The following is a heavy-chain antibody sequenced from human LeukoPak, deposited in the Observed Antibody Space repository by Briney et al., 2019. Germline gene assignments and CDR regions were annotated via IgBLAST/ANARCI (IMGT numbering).Heavy chain of an antibody. Sequence: GGSLRLSCAASGFTFSSYSMNWVRQAPGKGLEWVANIKQDGSEKYYVDSVKGRFTISRDNAKNSLYLQMNSLRAEDTAVYYCAEGITGGWWGQGTLVTVSS. V-gene: IGHV3-7*01. CDR1: GFTFSSYS. CDR2: IKQDGSEK. D-gene: IGHD1-14*01. J-gene: IGHJ4*02. CDR3: AEGITGGW.